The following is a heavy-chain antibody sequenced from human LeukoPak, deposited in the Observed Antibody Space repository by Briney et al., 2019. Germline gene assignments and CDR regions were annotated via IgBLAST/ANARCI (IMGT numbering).Heavy chain of an antibody. CDR1: GGSISSYY. J-gene: IGHJ4*02. Sequence: PSETLSLTCTVSGGSISSYYWSWIRQPPGKELEWIGYIYYSGSTNYNPSLKSRVTISVDTSKNQFSLKLSSVTAADTAVYYCAGSSSWYYFDYWGQGTLVTVSS. CDR2: IYYSGST. D-gene: IGHD6-13*01. V-gene: IGHV4-59*01. CDR3: AGSSSWYYFDY.